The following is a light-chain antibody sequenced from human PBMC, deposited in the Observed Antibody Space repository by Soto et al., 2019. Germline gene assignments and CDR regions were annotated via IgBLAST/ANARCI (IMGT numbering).Light chain of an antibody. CDR1: SSNIGSKT. CDR2: SNN. J-gene: IGLJ2*01. CDR3: AAWDDSLNVLV. Sequence: QSVLTQPPSASGTPGQRLTISCSGSSSNIGSKTVHWYQQLPGTAPKLLIYSNNRRPSGVPDRFSGSKSGTSASLAISGLQSEDKGDYYCAAWDDSLNVLVFGGGTKLTVL. V-gene: IGLV1-44*01.